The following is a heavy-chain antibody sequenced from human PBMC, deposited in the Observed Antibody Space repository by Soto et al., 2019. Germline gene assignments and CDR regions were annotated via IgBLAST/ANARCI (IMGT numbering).Heavy chain of an antibody. CDR3: AKDRIAAREIYYFDY. CDR1: GFTFSSYS. CDR2: ISSSSII. Sequence: GGSLRLSCAASGFTFSSYSMNWVRQAPGKGLEWVSYISSSSIIYYADSVKGRFTISRDNAKNSLYLQMNSLRAEDTAVYYCAKDRIAAREIYYFDYWGQGTLVTVSS. V-gene: IGHV3-48*01. J-gene: IGHJ4*02. D-gene: IGHD6-6*01.